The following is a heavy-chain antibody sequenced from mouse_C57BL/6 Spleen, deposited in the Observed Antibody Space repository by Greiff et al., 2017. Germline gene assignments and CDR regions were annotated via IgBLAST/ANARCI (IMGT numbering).Heavy chain of an antibody. CDR2: IDPSDSYT. CDR3: ARRGIYYYGSSLDYVDY. D-gene: IGHD1-1*01. J-gene: IGHJ2*01. CDR1: GYTFTSYW. Sequence: QVQLQQPGAELVMPGASVKLSCKASGYTFTSYWLHWVKQRPGQGLEWIGEIDPSDSYTNYNQKFKGKSTLTVDKSSSTAYMQLSSLTSEDSAVYYCARRGIYYYGSSLDYVDYWGQGTTLTVSS. V-gene: IGHV1-69*01.